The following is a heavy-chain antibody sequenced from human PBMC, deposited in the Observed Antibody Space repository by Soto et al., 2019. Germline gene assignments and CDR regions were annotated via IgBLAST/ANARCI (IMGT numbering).Heavy chain of an antibody. V-gene: IGHV4-30-2*01. J-gene: IGHJ4*02. CDR3: VRGNGDDVFNY. CDR2: IYHSGST. D-gene: IGHD4-17*01. Sequence: WTWIRQPPGKGLEWIGYIYHSGSTYYNPSLKSRVTISVDRSKNQFSLKLTSVTAADTAVYYCVRGNGDDVFNYWGQGTLVTVSS.